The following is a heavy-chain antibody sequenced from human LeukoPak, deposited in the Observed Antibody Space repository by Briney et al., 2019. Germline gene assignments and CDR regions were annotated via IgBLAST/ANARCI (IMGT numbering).Heavy chain of an antibody. CDR2: ISSSSSTI. V-gene: IGHV3-48*01. CDR3: ARANDNYYYYYMDV. Sequence: GGSLSLSCAVSGFTFSTYEMIWVRQAPGKGREWVSYISSSSSTIYYADSVKGRFTISRDNAKNSLYLQLNSLRAEDTAVYYCARANDNYYYYYMDVWGKGTTVTISS. J-gene: IGHJ6*03. D-gene: IGHD3-9*01. CDR1: GFTFSTYE.